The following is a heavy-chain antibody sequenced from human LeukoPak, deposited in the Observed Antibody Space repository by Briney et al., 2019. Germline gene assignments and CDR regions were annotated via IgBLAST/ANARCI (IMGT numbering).Heavy chain of an antibody. V-gene: IGHV4-4*07. Sequence: SETLSLTCTVSGDSISSYYWSWIRQPAGQGLVWIGRIHPSGSTNYNPSLKSRVTLSVDTSKNQFSLKLSSVTAADTAVYYCARGPPPDFDYWGRGTLVTVSS. CDR1: GDSISSYY. J-gene: IGHJ4*02. CDR2: IHPSGST. CDR3: ARGPPPDFDY.